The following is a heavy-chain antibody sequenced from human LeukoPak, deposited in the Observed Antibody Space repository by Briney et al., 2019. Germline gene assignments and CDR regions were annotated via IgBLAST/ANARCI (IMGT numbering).Heavy chain of an antibody. V-gene: IGHV3-11*06. J-gene: IGHJ4*02. CDR2: ISSSSSYT. Sequence: PGGSLRLSCAASGFTFSDYYMSWIRQAPGKGLEWVSYISSSSSYTNYADSAKGRFTISRDNAKNSLYLQMNSLRAEDTAVYYCEVYCSSTSCYQDFDYWGQGTLVTVSS. D-gene: IGHD2-2*01. CDR3: EVYCSSTSCYQDFDY. CDR1: GFTFSDYY.